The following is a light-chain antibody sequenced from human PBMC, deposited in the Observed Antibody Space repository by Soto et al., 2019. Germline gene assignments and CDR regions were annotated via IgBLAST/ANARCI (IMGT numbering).Light chain of an antibody. Sequence: DIQMTQSPSSLSASVGDRVTITCQASQDISNHLNWYQQKPGKAPKLLIYVASNLDTGVPSRFSGSGSGTEFTFTISSLQPEDVAIYYCQLYDNLLLTFAGGTKVYIK. CDR3: QLYDNLLLT. V-gene: IGKV1-33*01. J-gene: IGKJ4*01. CDR1: QDISNH. CDR2: VAS.